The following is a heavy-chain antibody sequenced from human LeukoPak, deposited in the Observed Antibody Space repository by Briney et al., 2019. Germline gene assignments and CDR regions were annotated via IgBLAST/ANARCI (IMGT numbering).Heavy chain of an antibody. Sequence: GGSLRLSCAASGFTFSSYSMNWVRQAPGKGLEWVSSISSRSSYIYYADSVKGRFTISRDNAKNSLYLQMNSLRAEDTAVYYCARDYDSSGYLDYWGQGTLVTVSS. CDR2: ISSRSSYI. V-gene: IGHV3-21*01. J-gene: IGHJ4*02. D-gene: IGHD3-22*01. CDR3: ARDYDSSGYLDY. CDR1: GFTFSSYS.